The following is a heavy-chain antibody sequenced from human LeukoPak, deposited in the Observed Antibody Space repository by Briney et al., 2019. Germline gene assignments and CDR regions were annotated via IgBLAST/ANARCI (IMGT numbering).Heavy chain of an antibody. Sequence: ASVKVSCKASGYTFTGYHIHWVRQAPGQGLEWMGWINPNSGGTKYAQKFQGRVTMTRDTSISTAYMELRRLTADDTAVYYCARGRGPYYCVMDVWGQGTTVTVSS. CDR1: GYTFTGYH. V-gene: IGHV1-2*02. CDR2: INPNSGGT. CDR3: ARGRGPYYCVMDV. D-gene: IGHD3-10*01. J-gene: IGHJ6*02.